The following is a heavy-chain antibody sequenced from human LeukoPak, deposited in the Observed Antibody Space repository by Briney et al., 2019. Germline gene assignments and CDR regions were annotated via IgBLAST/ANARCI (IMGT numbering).Heavy chain of an antibody. V-gene: IGHV4-39*07. J-gene: IGHJ4*02. CDR1: GGSISSYY. D-gene: IGHD3-10*01. Sequence: SETLSLTCTVSGGSISSYYWSWIRQPPGKGLEWIGSIYYSGSTYYNPSLKSRVTISVDTSKNQFSLKLSSVTAADTAVYYCARAGVSMVRGVTNFYYWGQGTLVTVSS. CDR3: ARAGVSMVRGVTNFYY. CDR2: IYYSGST.